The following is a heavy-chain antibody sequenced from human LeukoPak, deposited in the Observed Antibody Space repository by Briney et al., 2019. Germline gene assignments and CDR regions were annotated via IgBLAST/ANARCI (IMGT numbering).Heavy chain of an antibody. Sequence: PGGSLRLSCAASGFNIGSYWMNWVRQGPGKGLVWVARISSDGKSISYADSVKGRFTISRDNSKNTLYLQMDSLRAEDTAVYYCASASSESYYWAPDYWGQGTLVTVSS. V-gene: IGHV3-74*01. CDR2: ISSDGKSI. D-gene: IGHD3-10*01. CDR3: ASASSESYYWAPDY. CDR1: GFNIGSYW. J-gene: IGHJ4*02.